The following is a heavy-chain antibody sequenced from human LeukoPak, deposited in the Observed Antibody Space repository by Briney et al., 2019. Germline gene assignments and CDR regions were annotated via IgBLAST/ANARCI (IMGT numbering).Heavy chain of an antibody. CDR3: ARGTVWRLGSYGLDV. CDR1: GFTFSSYG. CDR2: ISYDGSNK. J-gene: IGHJ6*02. V-gene: IGHV3-30*03. Sequence: GGSLRLSCAASGFTFSSYGMHWVRQAPGKGLEWVAVISYDGSNKYYADSVKGRFTISRDNSKNTVYLQMNALRAEDSAVYYCARGTVWRLGSYGLDVWGQGTTVTVS. D-gene: IGHD3-16*01.